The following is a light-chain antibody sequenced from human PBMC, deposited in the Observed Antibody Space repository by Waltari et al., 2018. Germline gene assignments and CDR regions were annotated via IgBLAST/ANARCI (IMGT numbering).Light chain of an antibody. Sequence: EIVLTQSPGTLSLSPGERATPPCRANHSVSRTVAWYQQKPGQAPRLLIYDASSRATGIPDRFSGSGSGTDFSLTITRLEPEDFAVYYCQHYVSLPVTFGQGTKVEIK. CDR3: QHYVSLPVT. CDR2: DAS. CDR1: HSVSRTV. J-gene: IGKJ1*01. V-gene: IGKV3-20*01.